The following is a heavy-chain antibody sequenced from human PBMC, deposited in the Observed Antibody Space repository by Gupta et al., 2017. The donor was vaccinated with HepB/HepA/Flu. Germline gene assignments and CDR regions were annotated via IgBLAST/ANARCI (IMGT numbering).Heavy chain of an antibody. CDR1: GFTFRSYG. D-gene: IGHD2-15*01. CDR2: ISYDGSNK. J-gene: IGHJ6*02. Sequence: QVQLVESGGGVVQPGRSLRLSCAASGFTFRSYGMHWVRQAPGKGLEWVAVISYDGSNKYYADSVKGRFTISRDNSKNTLYLQMNSLRAEDTAVYYCAKDIEGNYYYYGMDVWGQGTTVTVAS. CDR3: AKDIEGNYYYYGMDV. V-gene: IGHV3-30*18.